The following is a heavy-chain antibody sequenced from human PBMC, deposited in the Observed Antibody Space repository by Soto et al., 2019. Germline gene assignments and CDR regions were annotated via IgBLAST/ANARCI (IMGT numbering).Heavy chain of an antibody. D-gene: IGHD3-22*01. CDR2: IKSDGSGT. CDR1: GFTFSSYW. V-gene: IGHV3-74*01. CDR3: ARVDGDRYDGNGYLGRH. J-gene: IGHJ4*02. Sequence: EVQLVESGGGLVQPGESLTLSCAASGFTFSSYWMHWVRQAPGKGLVWVSRIKSDGSGTYYADSVKGRLTISRDNAKNTLYLQINSLRVEDTAVYFCARVDGDRYDGNGYLGRHWGQGTLVTVSS.